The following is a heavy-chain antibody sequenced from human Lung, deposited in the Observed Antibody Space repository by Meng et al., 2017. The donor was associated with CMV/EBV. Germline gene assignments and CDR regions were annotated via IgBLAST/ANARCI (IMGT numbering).Heavy chain of an antibody. CDR3: VKDWTSPSCPQEPMGYFDD. D-gene: IGHD2-15*01. J-gene: IGHJ4*01. CDR2: IPYDGSTT. CDR1: GFSFSSYA. V-gene: IGHV3-30-3*02. Sequence: GESXKISCAASGFSFSSYALHWVRQAPGKGLEWVTVIPYDGSTTYTTYCVKGLFTISSDNSRDTLFLQMNSQRAGDTAVYYCVKDWTSPSCPQEPMGYFDDWGQGTPVTVSS.